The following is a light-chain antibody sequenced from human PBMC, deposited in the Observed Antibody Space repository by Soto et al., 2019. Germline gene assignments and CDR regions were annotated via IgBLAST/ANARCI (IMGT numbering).Light chain of an antibody. Sequence: EVEMTQSPATLSVSPGERATLSCRASQSVSTDLAWYQQKPGQAPRLLIYAASNRATGITARFSGSGSGTDFTLTISSLQSEDFVVYYCQQYNKWPWTFGQGTKVDIK. CDR1: QSVSTD. V-gene: IGKV3-15*01. J-gene: IGKJ1*01. CDR3: QQYNKWPWT. CDR2: AAS.